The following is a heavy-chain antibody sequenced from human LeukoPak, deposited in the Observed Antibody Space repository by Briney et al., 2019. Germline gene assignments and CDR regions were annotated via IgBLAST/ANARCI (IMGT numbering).Heavy chain of an antibody. D-gene: IGHD6-19*01. CDR1: GGSISSYY. Sequence: SETLFLTCTVSGGSISSYYWSWIRQPPGKGLEWIGYIYYSGSTNYNPSLKSRVTISVDTSKNQFSLKLSSVTAADTAVYYCARQSIAVADAYNWSDPWGQGTLVTVSS. V-gene: IGHV4-59*08. CDR2: IYYSGST. CDR3: ARQSIAVADAYNWSDP. J-gene: IGHJ5*02.